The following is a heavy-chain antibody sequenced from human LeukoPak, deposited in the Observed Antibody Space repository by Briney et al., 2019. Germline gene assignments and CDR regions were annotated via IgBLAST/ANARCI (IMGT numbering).Heavy chain of an antibody. CDR2: IRSQTAGGTT. CDR1: GFTFSKYA. D-gene: IGHD3-22*01. Sequence: GGSLRLSCGASGFTFSKYAMSWVRQAPGKGLGWVGRIRSQTAGGTTDFAAPVKGRFSISRDDSKNSLYLQMNSLTSEDTAVYYCAHGSAQYYEYWGQGTLVTVSS. CDR3: AHGSAQYYEY. V-gene: IGHV3-15*01. J-gene: IGHJ4*02.